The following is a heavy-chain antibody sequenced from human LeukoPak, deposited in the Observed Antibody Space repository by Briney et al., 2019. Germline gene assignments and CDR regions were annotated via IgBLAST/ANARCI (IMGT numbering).Heavy chain of an antibody. D-gene: IGHD2-2*02. V-gene: IGHV1-18*01. Sequence: ASVKVSCKASGGTFSSYAISWVRQAPGQGLEWMGWISAYNGNTNYAQKLQGRVTMTTDTSTSTAYMELRSLRSDDTAVYYCRIFRRLHGYIDYWGQGTLVTVSS. CDR3: RIFRRLHGYIDY. J-gene: IGHJ4*02. CDR1: GGTFSSYA. CDR2: ISAYNGNT.